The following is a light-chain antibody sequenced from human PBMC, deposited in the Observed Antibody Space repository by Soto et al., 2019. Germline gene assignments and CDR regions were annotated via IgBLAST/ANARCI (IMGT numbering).Light chain of an antibody. V-gene: IGLV1-44*01. J-gene: IGLJ1*01. CDR2: GNH. CDR1: ISNIGSNT. CDR3: ATWADSLDALYV. Sequence: QSALTQPPSASGTPGQKVTISCSGSISNIGSNTVNWFQHLPGTAPKLLIYGNHQRPSGVPDRFSGSKSGISASLAISGLQSEDEADYYCATWADSLDALYVLGTGTKVTVL.